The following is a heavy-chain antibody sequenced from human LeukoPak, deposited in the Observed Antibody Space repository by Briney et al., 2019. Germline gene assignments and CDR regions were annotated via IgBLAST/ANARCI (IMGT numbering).Heavy chain of an antibody. V-gene: IGHV4-39*01. D-gene: IGHD6-19*01. CDR2: IYYSGST. CDR1: GGSISSSSYY. CDR3: ASSIAVAGTPFDY. J-gene: IGHJ4*02. Sequence: SETLSLTCTVSGGSISSSSYYWGWIRQSPGKGLEWIGSIYYSGSTYYNPSLKSRVTISVDTSKNQFSLKLSSVTAADTAVYYCASSIAVAGTPFDYWGQGTLVTVSS.